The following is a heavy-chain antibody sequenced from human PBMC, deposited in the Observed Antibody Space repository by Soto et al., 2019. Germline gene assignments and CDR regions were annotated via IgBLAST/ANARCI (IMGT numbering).Heavy chain of an antibody. CDR3: AINVRDTAMDDVDY. V-gene: IGHV3-23*01. CDR2: LSGSGGST. CDR1: GFTFSSYA. D-gene: IGHD5-18*01. J-gene: IGHJ4*02. Sequence: EVQLLESGGGLVQPGGSLRLSCAASGFTFSSYAMRWVRQAPGKGLEWVSALSGSGGSTYYADSVKGRFTISRDNSKNTLYLQMNSLRAEDTAVYYCAINVRDTAMDDVDYWGQGTLVTVSS.